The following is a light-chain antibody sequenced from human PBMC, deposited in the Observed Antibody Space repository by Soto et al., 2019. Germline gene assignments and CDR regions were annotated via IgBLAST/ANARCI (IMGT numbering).Light chain of an antibody. J-gene: IGLJ3*02. CDR2: DNN. Sequence: QSVLTQPPSVSAAPGQKVTISCSGSSSNIGNDYVSWYQHLPGTAPKLLIYDNNKRPSGIPDRFSGSKSGTSATLGITGLQTGDEADYYCATWDHSLSAGVFGGGTQLTVL. V-gene: IGLV1-51*01. CDR3: ATWDHSLSAGV. CDR1: SSNIGNDY.